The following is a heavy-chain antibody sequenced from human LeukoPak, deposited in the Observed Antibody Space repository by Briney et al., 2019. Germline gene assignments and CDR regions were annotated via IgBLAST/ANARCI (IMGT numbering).Heavy chain of an antibody. CDR3: AIQVPAARSSDY. Sequence: ASVKVSCKVSGYTLTELSMHWVRQAPGKGLEWMGGFDPEDGETIYAQKFQGRVTMTEDTSTDTAYMELSSLRSEDTAVYYCAIQVPAARSSDYWGQGTLVTVSS. CDR1: GYTLTELS. D-gene: IGHD2-2*01. V-gene: IGHV1-24*01. CDR2: FDPEDGET. J-gene: IGHJ4*02.